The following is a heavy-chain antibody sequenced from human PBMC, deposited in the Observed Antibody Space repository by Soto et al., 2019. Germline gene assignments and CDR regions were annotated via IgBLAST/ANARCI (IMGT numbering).Heavy chain of an antibody. D-gene: IGHD6-13*01. CDR1: GGTFSSYA. CDR2: IIPIFGTA. J-gene: IGHJ6*02. CDR3: ARVAAAGTRFYYYGMDV. V-gene: IGHV1-69*01. Sequence: QVQLVQSGAEVKKPGSSVMVSCKASGGTFSSYAISWVRQAPGQGLEWMGGIIPIFGTANYAQKFQGRVTITADESTSTAYMELSSLRSEDTAVYYCARVAAAGTRFYYYGMDVWGQGTTVTVSS.